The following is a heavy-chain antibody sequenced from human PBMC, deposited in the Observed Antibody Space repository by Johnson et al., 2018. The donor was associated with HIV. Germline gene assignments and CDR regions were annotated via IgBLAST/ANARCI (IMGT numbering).Heavy chain of an antibody. J-gene: IGHJ3*02. Sequence: QVQLVESGGGLVQPGGSLRLSCAASGFTFSSYGMHWVRQAPGKGLEWVAVISYDGSNKYYADSVKGRFTISRDNSKNTLYLQMNSLRAEDTAVYYCARESLNAFDIWGQGTMVTVSS. CDR2: ISYDGSNK. CDR1: GFTFSSYG. CDR3: ARESLNAFDI. V-gene: IGHV3-30*03.